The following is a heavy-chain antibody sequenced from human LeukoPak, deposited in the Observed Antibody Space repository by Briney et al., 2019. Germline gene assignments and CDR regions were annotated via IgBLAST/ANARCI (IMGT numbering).Heavy chain of an antibody. CDR3: TTDFHRFDCSGGSCLWRRYDAFDI. CDR2: FKSKADGGTT. V-gene: IGHV3-15*01. Sequence: GGSLRLSCAASGFTFINAWMNWVRQAPGKGLEWVGRFKSKADGGTTDYAAPVRGRFTMSRDDSTNTLYLQMNSLKTEDTAVYYCTTDFHRFDCSGGSCLWRRYDAFDIWGQGTMVTVSS. D-gene: IGHD2-15*01. CDR1: GFTFINAW. J-gene: IGHJ3*02.